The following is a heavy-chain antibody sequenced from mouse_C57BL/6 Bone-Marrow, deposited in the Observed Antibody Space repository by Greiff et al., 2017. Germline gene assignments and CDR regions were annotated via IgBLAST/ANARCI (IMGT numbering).Heavy chain of an antibody. J-gene: IGHJ2*01. V-gene: IGHV5-4*01. CDR1: GFTFSSYA. D-gene: IGHD1-1*01. Sequence: EVQGVESGGGLVKPGGSLKLSCAASGFTFSSYAMSWVRQTPEKRLEWVATISDGGSYTYYPDNVKGRFTISRDNAKNNLYLQMSHLKSEDTAMYYCARGYYGRDDWGQGTTLTVSS. CDR3: ARGYYGRDD. CDR2: ISDGGSYT.